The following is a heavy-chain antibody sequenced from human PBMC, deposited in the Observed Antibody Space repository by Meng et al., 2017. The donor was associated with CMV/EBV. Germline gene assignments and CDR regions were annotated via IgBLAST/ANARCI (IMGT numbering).Heavy chain of an antibody. J-gene: IGHJ6*02. CDR1: GYSLSSGYY. V-gene: IGHV4-38-2*02. D-gene: IGHD3-3*01. Sequence: SETLSLTCTVSGYSLSSGYYWGWIRQPPGKGLEWIGSIYHSGSTYYNPSLKSRVTISVDTSKNQFSLKLSSVTAADTAVYYCARCCLGDNYDFWSGYFNYYYYYGMDVWGQGTTVTVSS. CDR3: ARCCLGDNYDFWSGYFNYYYYYGMDV. CDR2: IYHSGST.